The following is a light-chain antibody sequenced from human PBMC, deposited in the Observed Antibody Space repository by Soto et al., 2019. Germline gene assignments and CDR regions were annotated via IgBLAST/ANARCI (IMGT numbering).Light chain of an antibody. Sequence: QSVLTQPPSASGTPGQVFTISCSGSNSNIGDNSVNWYQQLPGTAPKLLIYSDNRRPSGVPDRFSGSKSGTSASLAISGLQSEDEAEYYCAAWDDSLNGLLFGGGTKADRP. CDR1: NSNIGDNS. CDR3: AAWDDSLNGLL. CDR2: SDN. V-gene: IGLV1-44*01. J-gene: IGLJ3*02.